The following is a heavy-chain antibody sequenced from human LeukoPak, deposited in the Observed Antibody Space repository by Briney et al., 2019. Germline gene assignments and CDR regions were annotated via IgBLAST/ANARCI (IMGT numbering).Heavy chain of an antibody. CDR3: AKSDSSGYSEDY. Sequence: GGSLRLSCASSGFTFSNFGMHWVRQAPGNGLEWVAFILYDGSNKYHADSVTGRFTISRDNSKNTLYLQMNGLRAEDTAVYYCAKSDSSGYSEDYWGQGTLVTVSS. CDR2: ILYDGSNK. D-gene: IGHD3-22*01. CDR1: GFTFSNFG. V-gene: IGHV3-30*02. J-gene: IGHJ4*02.